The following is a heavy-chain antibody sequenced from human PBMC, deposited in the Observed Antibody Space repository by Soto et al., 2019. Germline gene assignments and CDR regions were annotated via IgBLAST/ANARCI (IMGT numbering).Heavy chain of an antibody. CDR1: GFTFDDYA. CDR2: ISWNSGNI. CDR3: AKDWGRLYNGMDV. J-gene: IGHJ6*02. D-gene: IGHD1-20*01. V-gene: IGHV3-9*01. Sequence: EVQLVESGGGLVQPGRSLRLSCAASGFTFDDYAMHWVRQAPGKGLEWVSGISWNSGNIGYGDSVKGRFTISRDNAKNSLYLQMNILRPEDTALYYCAKDWGRLYNGMDVWGQGTTVTVSS.